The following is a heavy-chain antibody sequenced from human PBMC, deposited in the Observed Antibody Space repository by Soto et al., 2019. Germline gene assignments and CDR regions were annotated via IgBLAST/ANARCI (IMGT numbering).Heavy chain of an antibody. CDR2: IYYSGST. D-gene: IGHD2-21*02. J-gene: IGHJ6*02. V-gene: IGHV4-31*03. Sequence: SETLSLTCTVSGGSINSGGYYWSWIRQHPGKGLEWIGYIYYSGSTYYNPSLKSRVTISVDTSKNQFSLKLSSVTAADTAVYYRARVCGGDCHNGMDVWGQGTTVTVSS. CDR3: ARVCGGDCHNGMDV. CDR1: GGSINSGGYY.